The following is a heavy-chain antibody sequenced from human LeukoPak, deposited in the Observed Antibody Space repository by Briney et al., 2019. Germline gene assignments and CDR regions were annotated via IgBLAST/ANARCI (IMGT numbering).Heavy chain of an antibody. J-gene: IGHJ4*02. CDR1: GGTFSSYA. CDR3: ARLDDYAGNCY. D-gene: IGHD4-23*01. CDR2: IIPIFGTA. V-gene: IGHV1-69*13. Sequence: GASVKVSCKASGGTFSSYAISWVRQAPGQGLEWMGGIIPIFGTANYAQKFQGRVTITGDESTSTAYMDLSSLRSQDTAVYSCARLDDYAGNCYWGQGTLVTVSS.